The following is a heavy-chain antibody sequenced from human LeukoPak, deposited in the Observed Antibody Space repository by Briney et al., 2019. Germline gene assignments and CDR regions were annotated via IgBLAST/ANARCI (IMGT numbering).Heavy chain of an antibody. CDR1: GFTFSSYA. Sequence: GGSPRLSCAASGFTFSSYAMSWVRQAPGKGLEWVSAISGSGGSTYYADSVKGRFTISRDNSRDTLYLQMNSLRAEDTAVYYCAKGYYDYVWGSYYFDYWGQGTLVTVSS. CDR2: ISGSGGST. CDR3: AKGYYDYVWGSYYFDY. V-gene: IGHV3-23*01. D-gene: IGHD3-16*01. J-gene: IGHJ4*02.